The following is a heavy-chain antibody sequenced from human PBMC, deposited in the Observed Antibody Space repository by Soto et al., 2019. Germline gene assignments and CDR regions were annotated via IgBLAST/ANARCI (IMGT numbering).Heavy chain of an antibody. CDR1: GYTFTGYY. CDR3: ARAKLLWFGELPGHYYYYGMDV. V-gene: IGHV1-2*02. J-gene: IGHJ6*02. Sequence: RASVKVSCKASGYTFTGYYMHWVRQAPGQGLEWMGWINPNSGGTNYAQKFQGRVTMTRDTSISTAYMELSRLRSDDTAVYYCARAKLLWFGELPGHYYYYGMDVWGQGTTVTVSS. D-gene: IGHD3-10*01. CDR2: INPNSGGT.